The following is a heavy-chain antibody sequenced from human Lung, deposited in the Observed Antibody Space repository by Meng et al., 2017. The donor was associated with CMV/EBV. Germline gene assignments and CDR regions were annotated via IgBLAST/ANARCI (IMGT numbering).Heavy chain of an antibody. J-gene: IGHJ4*02. Sequence: GERQESGPGLGKPSGTLSLTCAVSGGSISSSNWWSWVRQPPGKGLEWIGEIYHSGSTNYNPSLKSRVTISVDKSKNQFSLKLSSVTAADTAVYYCASFPPPGKQWLVTDYWGQGTLVTVSS. CDR3: ASFPPPGKQWLVTDY. CDR1: GGSISSSNW. D-gene: IGHD6-19*01. V-gene: IGHV4-4*02. CDR2: IYHSGST.